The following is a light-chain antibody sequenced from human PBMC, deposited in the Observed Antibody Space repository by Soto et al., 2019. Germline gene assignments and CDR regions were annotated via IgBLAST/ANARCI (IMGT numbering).Light chain of an antibody. CDR2: DAS. V-gene: IGKV3-11*01. CDR3: QQHGNRPPRT. CDR1: QSVGKY. Sequence: EIVMTQSPATLSLSPGERATLSCRASQSVGKYLAWYQQKPGQAPRLLIYDASTRAPGIPARFSGSGSGTDVTLTISSLESEDFAVYYCQQHGNRPPRTFGGGTKVEIK. J-gene: IGKJ4*02.